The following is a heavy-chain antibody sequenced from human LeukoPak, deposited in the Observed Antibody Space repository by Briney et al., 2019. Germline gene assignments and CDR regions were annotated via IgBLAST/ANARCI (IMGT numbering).Heavy chain of an antibody. D-gene: IGHD6-19*01. CDR2: ISAYNGNT. Sequence: GASVKVSCKASGYTFTSYGISWVRQAPGQGLEWMGWISAYNGNTNYAQKLQGRVTMTTDTSTSTAYMELSRLRSDDTAVYYCARDLGYSSGWYDYYYYYMDVWGKGTTVTVSS. V-gene: IGHV1-18*01. J-gene: IGHJ6*03. CDR1: GYTFTSYG. CDR3: ARDLGYSSGWYDYYYYYMDV.